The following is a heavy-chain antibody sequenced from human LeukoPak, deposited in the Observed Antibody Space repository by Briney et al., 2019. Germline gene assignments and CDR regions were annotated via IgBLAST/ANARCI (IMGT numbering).Heavy chain of an antibody. CDR1: GGTFSSYA. CDR2: INTNTGNP. D-gene: IGHD2-2*02. V-gene: IGHV7-4-1*02. J-gene: IGHJ5*02. CDR3: ARDNRYCSSTSCYTRYNWFDP. Sequence: ASVKVSCKASGGTFSSYAISWVRQAPGQGLEWMGWINTNTGNPTYAQGFTGRFVFSLDTSVCTAYLQISSLKAGDTAVYYCARDNRYCSSTSCYTRYNWFDPWGQGTLVTVSS.